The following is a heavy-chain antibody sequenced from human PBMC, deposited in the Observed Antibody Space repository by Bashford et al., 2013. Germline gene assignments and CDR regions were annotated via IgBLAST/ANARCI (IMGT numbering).Heavy chain of an antibody. CDR2: ISASGNTI. CDR3: VRDRDCSGDNCYSRWFDP. Sequence: GGSLRLSCAASGFTFSDHYMTWIRQAPGKGLEWVAYISASGNTIHYTDHLKGRFTISRDNARNSLYLQMNSLRVEDTAVYYCVRDRDCSGDNCYSRWFDPWGQGTLVTVSS. V-gene: IGHV3-11*01. J-gene: IGHJ5*02. CDR1: GFTFSDHY. D-gene: IGHD2-15*01.